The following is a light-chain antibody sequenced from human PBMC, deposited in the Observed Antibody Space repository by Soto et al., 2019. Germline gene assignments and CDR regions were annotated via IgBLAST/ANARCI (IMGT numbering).Light chain of an antibody. CDR2: AAS. V-gene: IGKV1-39*01. CDR1: QSITDY. Sequence: DIQMTQSPSSLSASVGDRVTITCRASQSITDYLNWYQQKPGKAPKLLIYAASSLQSGVPSRFSASGSGTDFTLPISRRQPEDVATYFCQQTYITPCTFGQGTRLEIK. J-gene: IGKJ5*01. CDR3: QQTYITPCT.